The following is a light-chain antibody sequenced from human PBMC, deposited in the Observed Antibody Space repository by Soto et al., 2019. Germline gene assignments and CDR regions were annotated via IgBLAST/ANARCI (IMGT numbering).Light chain of an antibody. CDR1: SSDVGDNNY. Sequence: QSALTQPASVSGSPGQSITISCTGTSSDVGDNNYVSWYQQHPGKAPKLMNFDVSYRPSGVSNRFSGSKSGNTASLTISGLQAEDEADYYCCSYTISSTYVFGTGTKLTVL. CDR3: CSYTISSTYV. CDR2: DVS. V-gene: IGLV2-14*03. J-gene: IGLJ1*01.